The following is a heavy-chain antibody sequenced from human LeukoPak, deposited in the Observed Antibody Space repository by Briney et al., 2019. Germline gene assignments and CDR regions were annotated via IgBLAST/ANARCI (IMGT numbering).Heavy chain of an antibody. D-gene: IGHD3-3*01. J-gene: IGHJ6*03. CDR3: ARDYDFWSGYYLGYMDV. CDR1: GYTFTSYY. V-gene: IGHV1-46*01. Sequence: ASVKVSCKASGYTFTSYYMHWVRQAPGQGLEWMGIINPSGGGTSYAQKFQGRVTMTRDMSTSTVYMELSSLRSEDTAVYYCARDYDFWSGYYLGYMDVWGKGTTVTVSS. CDR2: INPSGGGT.